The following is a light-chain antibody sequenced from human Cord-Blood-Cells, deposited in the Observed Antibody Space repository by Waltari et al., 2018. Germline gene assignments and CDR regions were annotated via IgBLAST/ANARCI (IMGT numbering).Light chain of an antibody. Sequence: DIQMTQSPSSLSESVGDRVTITCRASQSISSYLNWYQQKPGKAPKLLIYATSSLQSGVPSRFSGSGSGTDFTLTISSLQPEDFATYYCQQSYSTPCTFGPGTKVDI. CDR3: QQSYSTPCT. V-gene: IGKV1-39*01. CDR1: QSISSY. CDR2: ATS. J-gene: IGKJ3*01.